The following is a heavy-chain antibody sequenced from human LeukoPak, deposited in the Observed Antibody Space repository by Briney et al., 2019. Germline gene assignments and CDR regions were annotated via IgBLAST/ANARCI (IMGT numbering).Heavy chain of an antibody. CDR1: GFTFSSYS. V-gene: IGHV3-48*04. J-gene: IGHJ4*02. D-gene: IGHD6-19*01. CDR3: ARELPYSSGSHFDY. CDR2: ISSSSSTI. Sequence: PGRSLRLSCAASGFTFSSYSMNWVRQAPGKGLEWVSYISSSSSTIYYADSVKGRFTISRDNAKNSLYLQMNSLRAEDTAVYYCARELPYSSGSHFDYWGQGTLVTVSS.